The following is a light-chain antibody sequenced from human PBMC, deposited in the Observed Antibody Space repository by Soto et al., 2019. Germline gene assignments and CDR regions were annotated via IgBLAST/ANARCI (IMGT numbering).Light chain of an antibody. CDR3: GSYAGSTKV. CDR2: EVN. Sequence: QSVLTQPPSASGSAGQSVAISCTGTSSDVGGYNYVSWYQQHPVKAPKLMIYEVNKPPSGVPDRFAGCKSGNTASLTVSGLHEEDEDDYYCGSYAGSTKVFGTGTKVTVL. CDR1: SSDVGGYNY. V-gene: IGLV2-8*01. J-gene: IGLJ1*01.